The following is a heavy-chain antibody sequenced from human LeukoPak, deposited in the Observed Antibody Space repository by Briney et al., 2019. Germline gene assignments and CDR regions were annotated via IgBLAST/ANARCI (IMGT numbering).Heavy chain of an antibody. CDR2: INPNSGGT. D-gene: IGHD3-22*01. CDR1: GYTFTAYY. V-gene: IGHV1-2*06. J-gene: IGHJ4*02. Sequence: ASVKVSCKASGYTFTAYYIHWVRQAPGQGLEWMGRINPNSGGTNHAQKFQGRVTMTRDTSISTAYTELSRLKSDDTAVYYCASVTYYDSSGYYLGDYWGQGTLVTVSS. CDR3: ASVTYYDSSGYYLGDY.